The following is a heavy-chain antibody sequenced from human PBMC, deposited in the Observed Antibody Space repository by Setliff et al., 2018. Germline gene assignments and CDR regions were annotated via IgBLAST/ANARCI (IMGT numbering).Heavy chain of an antibody. D-gene: IGHD6-19*01. J-gene: IGHJ5*02. CDR3: AKAPGQWLGMLNWFDP. CDR2: ISGSGGTT. Sequence: GGSLRLSCAASGFTFSSYAMSWVRQAPGKGLEWVSAISGSGGTTYYADSVKGRFTISRDNSKNTLYLQMNSLRAEDTAVYYCAKAPGQWLGMLNWFDPWGQGTLVTVSS. V-gene: IGHV3-23*01. CDR1: GFTFSSYA.